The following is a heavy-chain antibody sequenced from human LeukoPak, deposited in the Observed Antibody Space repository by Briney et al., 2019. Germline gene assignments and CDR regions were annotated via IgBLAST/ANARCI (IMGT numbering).Heavy chain of an antibody. CDR2: IYTSGST. V-gene: IGHV4-4*07. D-gene: IGHD1-20*01. Sequence: SETLSLTCTVSGGSISSYYWSWIRQPAGKGREWIGRIYTSGSTNYNPSLKSRVTMSVDTSKNQFSLKLSSVTAADTAVYYCAREAANWNDATDAFDIWGQGTMVTVSS. J-gene: IGHJ3*02. CDR1: GGSISSYY. CDR3: AREAANWNDATDAFDI.